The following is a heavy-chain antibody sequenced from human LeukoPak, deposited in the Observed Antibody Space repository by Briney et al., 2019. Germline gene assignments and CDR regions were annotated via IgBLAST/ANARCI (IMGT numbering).Heavy chain of an antibody. D-gene: IGHD6-6*01. CDR1: GGTFSSYA. V-gene: IGHV1-69*04. J-gene: IGHJ6*02. Sequence: SVKVSCKASGGTFSSYAISWVRQAPGQGLEWMGRIISIFGIANYAQKFQGRVTITADKSTSTAYMELSSLRSEDTAVYYCARGVAAREDYYYYGMDVWGQGTTVTVSS. CDR3: ARGVAAREDYYYYGMDV. CDR2: IISIFGIA.